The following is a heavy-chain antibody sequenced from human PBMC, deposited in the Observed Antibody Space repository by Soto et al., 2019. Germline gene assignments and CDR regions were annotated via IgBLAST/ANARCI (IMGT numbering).Heavy chain of an antibody. J-gene: IGHJ4*02. CDR1: GYTFSSYG. CDR3: ARDFGSDLSAPGAALDY. V-gene: IGHV1-18*01. CDR2: ISPYNDNT. Sequence: QVQLVQSGGEVKKPGASVKVSCKASGYTFSSYGLSWVRQAPGQGLEWMGWISPYNDNTHYGQQFQGRVTMTTDISTRIAYMDLRSLRSDDTAVYYCARDFGSDLSAPGAALDYWGQGTLVTVSS. D-gene: IGHD3-3*01.